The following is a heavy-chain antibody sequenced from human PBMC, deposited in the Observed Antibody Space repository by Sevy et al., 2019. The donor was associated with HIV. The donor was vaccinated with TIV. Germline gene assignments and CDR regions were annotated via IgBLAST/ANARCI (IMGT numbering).Heavy chain of an antibody. CDR3: ARHGAVQLAFGMDV. V-gene: IGHV4-61*03. CDR2: FYDSGRT. D-gene: IGHD1-1*01. J-gene: IGHJ6*02. CDR1: GGSVSSGRYY. Sequence: SETLSLTCTVSGGSVSSGRYYWSWIRQPPGKELEWIGYFYDSGRTKYNPSRKSRVTIAVDMSKNLFSLKLTSVTAADAAVYYCARHGAVQLAFGMDVWGQGTRVTVSS.